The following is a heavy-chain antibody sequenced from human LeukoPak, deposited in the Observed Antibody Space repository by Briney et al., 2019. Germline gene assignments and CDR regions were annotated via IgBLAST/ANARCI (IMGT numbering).Heavy chain of an antibody. J-gene: IGHJ3*02. Sequence: ASVKVSCKASGYTFTSYYIHWVRQAPGQGIEWVGIVNPSGGFTNYAQKFQGRVAMASDTSTSTVYMELSSLRSEDTAVYYCSRETSVTTIDAFDIWGQGTVVIVSS. D-gene: IGHD4-17*01. V-gene: IGHV1-46*01. CDR2: VNPSGGFT. CDR3: SRETSVTTIDAFDI. CDR1: GYTFTSYY.